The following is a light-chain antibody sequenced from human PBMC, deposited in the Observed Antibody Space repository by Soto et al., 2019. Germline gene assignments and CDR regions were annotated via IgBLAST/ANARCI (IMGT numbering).Light chain of an antibody. CDR2: GAS. V-gene: IGKV3-15*01. Sequence: ASRSVYTEERATLSCRASQSVSSNLAWYQQKPGQAPRLLIYGASTRATGIPARFSGSGSGTEFTLTISSLQSEDFAIYYCQPYTTWLPIPFG. J-gene: IGKJ2*01. CDR1: QSVSSN. CDR3: QPYTTWLPIP.